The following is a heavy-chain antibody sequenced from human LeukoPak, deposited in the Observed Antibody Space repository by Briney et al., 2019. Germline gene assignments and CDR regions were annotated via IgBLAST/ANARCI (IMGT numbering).Heavy chain of an antibody. CDR1: GFTFSNAW. J-gene: IGHJ4*02. D-gene: IGHD5-18*01. V-gene: IGHV3-15*01. CDR3: AKGRSSVRYSSFDY. CDR2: IKSKTDGGTT. Sequence: GGSLRLSCAASGFTFSNAWMSWVRQAPGKGLEWVGRIKSKTDGGTTDYAAPVKGRFTISRDDSKNTLYLQMNSLKTEDTAVYYCAKGRSSVRYSSFDYWGQGTLVTVSS.